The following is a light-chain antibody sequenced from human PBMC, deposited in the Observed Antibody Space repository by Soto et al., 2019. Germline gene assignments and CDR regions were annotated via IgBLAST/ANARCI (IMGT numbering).Light chain of an antibody. V-gene: IGLV1-40*01. Sequence: LRQPASRPQARGQRVTITCTGSSPNLGAGYDVHWFQQFPGTAPKLLIYSSYNRPSGVPDRFSGSKSGTSASLAITGLHAEDEADFYCQSYDSRLSAYVFGTGTKVTVL. J-gene: IGLJ1*01. CDR1: SPNLGAGYD. CDR3: QSYDSRLSAYV. CDR2: SSY.